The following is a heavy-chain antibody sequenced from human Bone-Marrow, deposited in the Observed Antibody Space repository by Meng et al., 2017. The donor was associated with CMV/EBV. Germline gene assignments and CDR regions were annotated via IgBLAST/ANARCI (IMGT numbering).Heavy chain of an antibody. Sequence: SKWRRWVRLGQGKEMEWVANRKQDGNEKYYVESLRGRVTVSRDNAKKSLYLQMNSLRAEDTAVYYCARVPNEYVWGSYSPPHYFDYWGQGTLVTVSS. CDR3: ARVPNEYVWGSYSPPHYFDY. D-gene: IGHD3-16*01. CDR2: RKQDGNEK. CDR1: SKW. V-gene: IGHV3-7*01. J-gene: IGHJ4*02.